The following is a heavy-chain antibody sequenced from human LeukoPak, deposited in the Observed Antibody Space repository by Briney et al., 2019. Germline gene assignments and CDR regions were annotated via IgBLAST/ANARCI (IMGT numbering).Heavy chain of an antibody. V-gene: IGHV3-30*04. J-gene: IGHJ6*03. CDR3: AKGSKAVVFTRDHYMDV. CDR2: IGSDATTK. D-gene: IGHD3-22*01. Sequence: PGGSLRLSCTASGFTFSSYSMHWVRQAPGKGLEWVAVIGSDATTKNYADFVKGRFTISRDNSKSTLYLQMNSLRAEDTAVYYCAKGSKAVVFTRDHYMDVWGKGTTVTFSS. CDR1: GFTFSSYS.